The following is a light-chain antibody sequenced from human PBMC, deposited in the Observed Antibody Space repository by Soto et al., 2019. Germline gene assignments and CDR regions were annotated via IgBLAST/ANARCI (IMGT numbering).Light chain of an antibody. V-gene: IGLV2-23*01. J-gene: IGLJ7*01. CDR3: CSYAGSSGHV. CDR2: EGS. CDR1: SSDVGSYNL. Sequence: QSALTQPASVSGSPGQSITISCTGTSSDVGSYNLVSWYQQHPGKAPKLMIYEGSKRPSGVSNRFSGSKSGNTASLTISGLQAEDEADYYCCSYAGSSGHVFGTGTQLTVL.